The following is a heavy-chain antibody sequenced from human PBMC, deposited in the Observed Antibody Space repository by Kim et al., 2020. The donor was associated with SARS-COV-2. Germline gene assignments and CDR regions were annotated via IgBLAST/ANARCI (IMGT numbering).Heavy chain of an antibody. J-gene: IGHJ6*02. D-gene: IGHD6-19*01. CDR1: GGTFSSYA. V-gene: IGHV1-69*13. CDR3: ARVGYSAPIAVADLGDYYYYYGMDV. CDR2: IIPIFGTA. Sequence: SVKVSCKASGGTFSSYAISWVRQAPGQGLEWMGGIIPIFGTANYAQKFQGRVTITADESTSTAYMELSSLRAEDTAVYYCARVGYSAPIAVADLGDYYYYYGMDVWGRGTTVTVSS.